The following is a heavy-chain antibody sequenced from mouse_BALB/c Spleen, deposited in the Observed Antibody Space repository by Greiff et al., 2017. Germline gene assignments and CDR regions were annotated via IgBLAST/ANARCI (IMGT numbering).Heavy chain of an antibody. D-gene: IGHD2-4*01. CDR3: ARWGMITGAMDY. Sequence: EVQLVESGPGLVKPSQSLSLTCTVTGYSITSDYAWNWIRQFPGNKLEWMGYISYSGSTSYNPSLKSRISITRDTSKNQFFLQLNSVTTEDTATYYCARWGMITGAMDYWGQGTSVTVSS. CDR1: GYSITSDYA. J-gene: IGHJ4*01. V-gene: IGHV3-2*02. CDR2: ISYSGST.